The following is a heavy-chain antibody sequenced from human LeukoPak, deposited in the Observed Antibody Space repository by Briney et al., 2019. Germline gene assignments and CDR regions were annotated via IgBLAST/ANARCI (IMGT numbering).Heavy chain of an antibody. V-gene: IGHV3-7*03. CDR1: GFTFSTYW. CDR2: VKQDGSEN. D-gene: IGHD3-16*01. Sequence: GGSLRLSCAASGFTFSTYWMTWVRQAPGKGLEWVGNVKQDGSENYYADSVKGRFTISRDNSKNSLYLQMNSLRAEDTALYYCAKDNHLGLGSPKNWFDPWGQGTLVTVSS. J-gene: IGHJ5*02. CDR3: AKDNHLGLGSPKNWFDP.